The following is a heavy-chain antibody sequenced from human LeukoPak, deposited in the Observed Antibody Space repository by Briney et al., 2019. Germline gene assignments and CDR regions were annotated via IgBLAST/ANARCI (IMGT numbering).Heavy chain of an antibody. CDR1: GFTFSSYA. CDR3: AKASSRSAIVVVPAIDY. J-gene: IGHJ4*02. Sequence: GSLRLSCAASGFTFSSYAMSWVRQAPGKGLEWVSAISGSGGSTYYADSVKGRFTISRDNSKNTLYLQMNSLRAEDTAVYYCAKASSRSAIVVVPAIDYWGQGTLVTVSS. D-gene: IGHD2-2*01. CDR2: ISGSGGST. V-gene: IGHV3-23*01.